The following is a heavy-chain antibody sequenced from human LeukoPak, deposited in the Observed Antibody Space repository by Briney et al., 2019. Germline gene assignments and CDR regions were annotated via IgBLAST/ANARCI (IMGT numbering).Heavy chain of an antibody. V-gene: IGHV3-7*01. D-gene: IGHD5-18*01. CDR2: IKQEGREK. CDR3: ARDKYSYGSPYYYGMDV. Sequence: GRSLRLSCAAFGFTFSSSWISSGSQAAGNGLEWVANIKQEGREKYSLASVEARFTISRDNAKNSLYLQMNSLRAEDTAVYYCARDKYSYGSPYYYGMDVWGQGTTVTVSS. J-gene: IGHJ6*02. CDR1: GFTFSSSW.